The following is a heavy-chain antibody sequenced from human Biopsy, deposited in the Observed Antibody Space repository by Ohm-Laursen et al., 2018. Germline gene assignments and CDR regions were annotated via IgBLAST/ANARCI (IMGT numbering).Heavy chain of an antibody. V-gene: IGHV4-59*08. CDR2: ISNSGNT. Sequence: GTLSLTCTVSGDSINSSYRSWIRQPPGKGLEWIGFISNSGNTNYNPSLKSRVTISVDTSKNQISLKLDSVTVADTAVFYCARRGSGGRSFDYWGQGSLVTVSS. CDR1: GDSINSSY. CDR3: ARRGSGGRSFDY. D-gene: IGHD2-15*01. J-gene: IGHJ4*02.